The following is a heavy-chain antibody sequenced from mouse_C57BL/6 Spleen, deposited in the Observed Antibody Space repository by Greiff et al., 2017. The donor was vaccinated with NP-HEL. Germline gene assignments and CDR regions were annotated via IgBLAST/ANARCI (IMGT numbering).Heavy chain of an antibody. J-gene: IGHJ3*01. CDR1: GFTFSSYG. CDR3: ARHEGDSFAY. CDR2: ISSGGSYT. Sequence: EVQLQESGGDLVKPGGSLKLSCAASGFTFSSYGMSWVRQTPDKRLEWVATISSGGSYTYYPDSVKGRFTISRDKAKNTPYLQMSSLKSEDTAVYYCARHEGDSFAYWGQGTLVTVSA. D-gene: IGHD2-13*01. V-gene: IGHV5-6*01.